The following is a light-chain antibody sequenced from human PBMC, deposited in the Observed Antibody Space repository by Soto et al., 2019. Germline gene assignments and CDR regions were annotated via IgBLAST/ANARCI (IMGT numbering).Light chain of an antibody. Sequence: QPVLTQPPSVSGAPGQRVTISCTGSSSNIGAGYDVHWYQQLPGTAPKLLIYGNSNRPSGVPDRFSGSKSGTSASLAITGLQAEDEADYYCQSYDSSLSGDVVFGGGTKLTVX. V-gene: IGLV1-40*01. CDR2: GNS. CDR3: QSYDSSLSGDVV. J-gene: IGLJ2*01. CDR1: SSNIGAGYD.